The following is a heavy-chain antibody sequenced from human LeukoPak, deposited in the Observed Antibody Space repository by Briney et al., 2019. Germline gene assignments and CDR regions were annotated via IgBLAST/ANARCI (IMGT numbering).Heavy chain of an antibody. D-gene: IGHD6-13*01. V-gene: IGHV1-18*01. Sequence: ASVKVSCKASGYTFTSYGISWVRQAPGQGLEWMGWISAYNGNTNYAQKLQGRVTMTTDTSTSTAYMELRSLTSHDTAVYYCARKDYTGNSRRFDPWGQGTLVTVSS. CDR2: ISAYNGNT. CDR3: ARKDYTGNSRRFDP. J-gene: IGHJ5*02. CDR1: GYTFTSYG.